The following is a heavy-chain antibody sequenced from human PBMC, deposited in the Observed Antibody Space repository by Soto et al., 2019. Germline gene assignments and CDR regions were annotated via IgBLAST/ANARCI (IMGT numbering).Heavy chain of an antibody. CDR2: ISPYDGDT. Sequence: QVQLVQSGVEVKKPGASVKVSCKASGYTFTTYGISWVRQAPEQGLEWMGWISPYDGDTNYADTLQGRVTLTTDTSTTRAYIELRSPRSEDTAMYYCARDHGGSYQADSFDPWGQGTLVIVSS. CDR3: ARDHGGSYQADSFDP. V-gene: IGHV1-18*01. CDR1: GYTFTTYG. D-gene: IGHD1-26*01. J-gene: IGHJ5*02.